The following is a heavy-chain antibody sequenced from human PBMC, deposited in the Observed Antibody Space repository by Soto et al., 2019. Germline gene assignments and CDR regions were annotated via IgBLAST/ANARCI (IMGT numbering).Heavy chain of an antibody. J-gene: IGHJ6*02. CDR1: GGTFSSYA. CDR3: AGGGFAGAGTSHYYGMAV. Sequence: SVKVSCKASGGTFSSYAISWVRQAPGQGLEWMGGIIPIFGTANYAQKFQGRVTITADESTSTAYMELSSLRSEDTAVYYCAGGGFAGAGTSHYYGMAVWGQGTTVTVSS. CDR2: IIPIFGTA. V-gene: IGHV1-69*13. D-gene: IGHD1-1*01.